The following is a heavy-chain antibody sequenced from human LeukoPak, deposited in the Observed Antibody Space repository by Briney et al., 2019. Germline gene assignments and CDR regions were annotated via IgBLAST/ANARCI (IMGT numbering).Heavy chain of an antibody. CDR2: INPSGGST. Sequence: ASVKVSCKASGYTFTSYYMRWVRQAPGQGLEWMGIINPSGGSTSYAQKFQGRVTMTRDTSTSTVYMELSSLRSEDTAVYYCARKGGGGYSYGYSVYFDYWGQGTLVTVSS. CDR3: ARKGGGGYSYGYSVYFDY. V-gene: IGHV1-46*01. J-gene: IGHJ4*02. D-gene: IGHD5-18*01. CDR1: GYTFTSYY.